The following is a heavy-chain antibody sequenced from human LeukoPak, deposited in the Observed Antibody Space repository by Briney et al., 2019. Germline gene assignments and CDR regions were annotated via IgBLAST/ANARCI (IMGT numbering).Heavy chain of an antibody. CDR1: GGSIRMSTYH. V-gene: IGHV4-39*01. Sequence: SETLSLTCTVSGGSIRMSTYHWGWIRPPPGKGLEWIGSIYHSGSTHYNPSLRNRVTMSVDTSKNQFTLKVTAVTAADTAVYYCVTNGTVTVAGTKFNYFDYWGQGALVTVSS. CDR3: VTNGTVTVAGTKFNYFDY. CDR2: IYHSGST. J-gene: IGHJ4*02. D-gene: IGHD6-19*01.